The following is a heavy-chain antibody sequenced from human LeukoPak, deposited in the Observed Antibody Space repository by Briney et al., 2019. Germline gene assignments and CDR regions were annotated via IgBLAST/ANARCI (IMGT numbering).Heavy chain of an antibody. Sequence: SETLSLTCTVSGGSISRTNYYWGWIRQPPGKGLEWIGSIYHSGSTYYNPSLRSRVTISVDTSKNHFSLNLSSVTAADTAVYYCARIGLLRFLEWFSDYWGQGTLVTVSS. CDR3: ARIGLLRFLEWFSDY. CDR1: GGSISRTNYY. D-gene: IGHD3-3*01. CDR2: IYHSGST. J-gene: IGHJ4*02. V-gene: IGHV4-39*07.